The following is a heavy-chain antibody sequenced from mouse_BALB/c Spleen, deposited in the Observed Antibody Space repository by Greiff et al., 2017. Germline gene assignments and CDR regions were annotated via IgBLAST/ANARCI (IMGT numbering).Heavy chain of an antibody. D-gene: IGHD2-4*01. J-gene: IGHJ2*01. CDR2: ISYSGST. CDR3: ARYDYDFDY. CDR1: GYSITSDYA. Sequence: DVKLVESGPGLVKPSQSLSLTCTVTGYSITSDYAWNWIRQFPGNKLEWMGYISYSGSTSYNPSLKSRISITRDTSKNQFFLQLNSVTTEDTATYYCARYDYDFDYWGQGTTLTVSS. V-gene: IGHV3-2*02.